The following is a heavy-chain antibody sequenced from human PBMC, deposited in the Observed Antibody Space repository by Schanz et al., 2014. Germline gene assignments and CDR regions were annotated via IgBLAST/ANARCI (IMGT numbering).Heavy chain of an antibody. D-gene: IGHD1-26*01. Sequence: QVQLVQSGAEVKKPGSSVKVSCKASGYTFTAYFIHWVRQAPGQGLEWMGRINPNTGGTNFAQKFQGRVTMTRDTSITTAYMDLSGLTSDDSAVYYCARDRDQWDGNYLDYWGQGTLVTVSS. J-gene: IGHJ4*02. CDR2: INPNTGGT. CDR3: ARDRDQWDGNYLDY. CDR1: GYTFTAYF. V-gene: IGHV1-2*06.